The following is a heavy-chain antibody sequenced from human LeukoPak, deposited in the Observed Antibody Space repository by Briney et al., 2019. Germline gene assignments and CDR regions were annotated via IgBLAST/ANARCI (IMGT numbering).Heavy chain of an antibody. CDR1: GGSFSGYY. CDR2: INHSGST. V-gene: IGHV4-34*01. Sequence: PSETLSLTCAVYGGSFSGYYWSWIRQPPGKGLEWIGEINHSGSTNYNPSLKSRVSISVHTSKNQFSLKLSSVTAADTAVYYCARVHDYGDYTDAFDIWGQGTMVTVSS. D-gene: IGHD4-17*01. CDR3: ARVHDYGDYTDAFDI. J-gene: IGHJ3*02.